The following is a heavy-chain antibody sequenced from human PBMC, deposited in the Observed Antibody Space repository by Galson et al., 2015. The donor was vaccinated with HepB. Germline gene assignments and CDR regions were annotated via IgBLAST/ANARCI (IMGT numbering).Heavy chain of an antibody. D-gene: IGHD3-3*01. CDR1: GFTFSNYY. V-gene: IGHV3-21*01. CDR3: VREGGEYDFWSGYLY. CDR2: ISYGSSYI. Sequence: LRLSCAASGFTFSNYYMNWVRQAPGKGLEWVSSISYGSSYIYYAGSVKGRFTISRDNAKNSLYLQMNSLRAEDTAVYYCVREGGEYDFWSGYLYWGQGSLVTVSS. J-gene: IGHJ4*02.